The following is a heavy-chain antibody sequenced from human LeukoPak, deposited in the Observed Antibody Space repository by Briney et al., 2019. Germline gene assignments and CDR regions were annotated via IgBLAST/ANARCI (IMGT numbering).Heavy chain of an antibody. D-gene: IGHD3-3*01. Sequence: PGGSLRLSCAASGFTFSSYAMGWVRQAPGKGLEWVSAISGSGGSTYYADSVKGRFTISRDNSKNTLYLQMNSLRAEDTAVYYCAKDLFGIRTPDAFDIWGQGTMVTVSS. CDR2: ISGSGGST. V-gene: IGHV3-23*01. CDR1: GFTFSSYA. J-gene: IGHJ3*02. CDR3: AKDLFGIRTPDAFDI.